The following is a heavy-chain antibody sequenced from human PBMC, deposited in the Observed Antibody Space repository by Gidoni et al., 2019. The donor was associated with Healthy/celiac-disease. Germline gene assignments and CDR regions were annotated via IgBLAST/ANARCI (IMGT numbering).Heavy chain of an antibody. D-gene: IGHD3-9*01. Sequence: QVQLVESGGGVVQPGRSLRLSCAASGFTFSSYGMHGVRQAPGKGLEWVAVISYDGSNKYYADSVKGRFTISRDNSKNTLYLQMNSMRAEDTAVYYCAKDLVRYFDWFYGMDVWGQGTTVTVSS. V-gene: IGHV3-30*18. J-gene: IGHJ6*02. CDR3: AKDLVRYFDWFYGMDV. CDR2: ISYDGSNK. CDR1: GFTFSSYG.